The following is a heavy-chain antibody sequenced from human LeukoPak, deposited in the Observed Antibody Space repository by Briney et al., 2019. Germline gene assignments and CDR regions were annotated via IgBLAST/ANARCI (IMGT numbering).Heavy chain of an antibody. D-gene: IGHD2-8*02. CDR2: IYYSDVA. CDR3: ASDSGGRRDAFNI. Sequence: PSETLSPTCTVSGGSISHYYWTWIRQPPGKGLEWIGYIYYSDVANYNPSLKSRVSISVDTSKNQFPLKLTSVTAADTAVYYCASDSGGRRDAFNIWGQGTMVTVSS. J-gene: IGHJ3*02. V-gene: IGHV4-59*01. CDR1: GGSISHYY.